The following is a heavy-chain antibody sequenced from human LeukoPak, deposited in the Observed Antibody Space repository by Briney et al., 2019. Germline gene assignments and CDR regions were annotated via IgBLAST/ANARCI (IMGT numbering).Heavy chain of an antibody. J-gene: IGHJ6*02. V-gene: IGHV1-69*13. CDR2: IIPTFGTA. CDR1: GGTFSSYA. CDR3: ARGYYDSSGYYPYGMDV. D-gene: IGHD3-22*01. Sequence: SVKVSCKASGGTFSSYAISWVRQAPGQGLEWMGGIIPTFGTANYAQKFQGRVTITAYESTSTAYMELSSLRSEDTAVYYCARGYYDSSGYYPYGMDVWGQGTTVTVSS.